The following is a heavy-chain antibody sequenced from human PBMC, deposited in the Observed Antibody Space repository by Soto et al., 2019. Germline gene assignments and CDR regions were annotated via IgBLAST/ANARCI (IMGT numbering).Heavy chain of an antibody. CDR1: GFTFSSYA. CDR2: ISYDGSNK. CDR3: ARDGGGGIDY. Sequence: QVQLVESGGGVVQPGRSLRLSCAASGFTFSSYAMHWVRQAPGKGLEWVAGISYDGSNKYYADSVKGRFTISRDNSKNTQYMKMNSLRAEDKYVYYCARDGGGGIDYWGQGTLVTVSS. V-gene: IGHV3-30-3*01. D-gene: IGHD3-16*01. J-gene: IGHJ4*02.